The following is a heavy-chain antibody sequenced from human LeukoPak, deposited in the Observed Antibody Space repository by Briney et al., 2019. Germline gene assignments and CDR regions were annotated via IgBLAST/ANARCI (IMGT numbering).Heavy chain of an antibody. D-gene: IGHD2-2*01. J-gene: IGHJ5*02. CDR2: ISAYNGNT. Sequence: ASVKVSCKASGYTFSSYGISWVRQAPGQGLEWMGWISAYNGNTDYAQMVQGRVTMTTDTSTSTAYMEVRSLRSDDTAMYYCARDVGDIVTVPSAISVPWGQGTLVTVSS. V-gene: IGHV1-18*01. CDR3: ARDVGDIVTVPSAISVP. CDR1: GYTFSSYG.